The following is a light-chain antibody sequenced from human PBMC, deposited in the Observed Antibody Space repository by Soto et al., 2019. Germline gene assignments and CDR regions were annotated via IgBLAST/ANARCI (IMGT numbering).Light chain of an antibody. CDR1: QSVLSSSNNKNY. Sequence: DIVMTQSPDSLAVSLGERATINCKSSQSVLSSSNNKNYLGWYQQQPGQPPKLLIYWASTRGSGVPDRFSGSGSGTDFTLTISSLQAEDVAVYYCQQYYGTPRAFGPGTKVEVK. CDR3: QQYYGTPRA. V-gene: IGKV4-1*01. CDR2: WAS. J-gene: IGKJ1*01.